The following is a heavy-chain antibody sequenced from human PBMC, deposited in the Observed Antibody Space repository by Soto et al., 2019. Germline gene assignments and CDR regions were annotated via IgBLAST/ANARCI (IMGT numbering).Heavy chain of an antibody. CDR2: IYYSGST. V-gene: IGHV4-30-4*01. J-gene: IGHJ4*01. D-gene: IGHD5-12*01. CDR1: GGSIGICDFY. CDR3: ARVGVEMATIFDY. Sequence: TLSLTCTVSGGSIGICDFYWSWIRQPPGKGLEWIGYIYYSGSTYYNPSLKSRVTISVDTSKNQFSLKLSSVTAADTAVYYCARVGVEMATIFDYWGHGTLVTVS.